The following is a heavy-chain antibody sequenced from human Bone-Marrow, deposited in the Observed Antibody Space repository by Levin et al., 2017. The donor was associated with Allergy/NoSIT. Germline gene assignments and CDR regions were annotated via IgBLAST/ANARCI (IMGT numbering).Heavy chain of an antibody. CDR2: VHYSGST. Sequence: SETLSLTCSVSGDFINNTNYYWGWIRQPPGRGLEWIGCVHYSGSTFYNPSLKRRLTISLDTSKNHFSLKLNSVTAADTAVYYGARKSRFVVDYWGQGTLVTVSS. V-gene: IGHV4-39*07. J-gene: IGHJ4*02. CDR1: GDFINNTNYY. CDR3: ARKSRFVVDY. D-gene: IGHD3-3*01.